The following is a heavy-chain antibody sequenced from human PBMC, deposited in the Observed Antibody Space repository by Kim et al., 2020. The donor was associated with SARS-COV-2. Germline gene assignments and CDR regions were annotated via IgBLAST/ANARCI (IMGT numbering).Heavy chain of an antibody. Sequence: GGSLRLSCAASGFSFSDYYMTWIRQAPGKGLEWVSYISSSGSYVNYADAVKGRFTISRDNAKNSLYLQMSSRRAEDTALYYCARVPFDDVSAYYYDLWG. V-gene: IGHV3-11*01. CDR1: GFSFSDYY. CDR2: ISSSGSYV. CDR3: ARVPFDDVSAYYYDL. J-gene: IGHJ4*01.